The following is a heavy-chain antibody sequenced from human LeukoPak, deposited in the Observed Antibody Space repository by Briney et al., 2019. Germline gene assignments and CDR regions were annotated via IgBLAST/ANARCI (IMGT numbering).Heavy chain of an antibody. Sequence: PWGSLRLSCAASGFTFTNAWMTWVRQAPGKGLEWIGRIKSNPSGGTTDYAAPVKGRFTISRDDSKSTLYLHLNSLKTEDTAVYYSVTLSCDRFDWGQGTLVTVSS. CDR2: IKSNPSGGTT. CDR1: GFTFTNAW. CDR3: VTLSCDRFD. D-gene: IGHD2-21*02. V-gene: IGHV3-15*01. J-gene: IGHJ4*02.